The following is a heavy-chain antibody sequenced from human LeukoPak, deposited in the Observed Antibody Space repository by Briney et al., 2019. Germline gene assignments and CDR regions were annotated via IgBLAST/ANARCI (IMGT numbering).Heavy chain of an antibody. D-gene: IGHD7-27*01. CDR2: IYPGDSDT. CDR1: GCSFTSYW. Sequence: GESLKISCKGSGCSFTSYWIGWVRQMPGKGLEGMGIIYPGDSDTRYSPSFRGQVTISADKYISTAYLQWSSLKASDTAMYYCARLRVTGEFYYYYYMDVWGKGTTVTVSS. J-gene: IGHJ6*03. V-gene: IGHV5-51*01. CDR3: ARLRVTGEFYYYYYMDV.